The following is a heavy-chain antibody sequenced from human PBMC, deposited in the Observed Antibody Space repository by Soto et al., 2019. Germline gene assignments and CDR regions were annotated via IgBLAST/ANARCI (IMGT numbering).Heavy chain of an antibody. J-gene: IGHJ4*02. V-gene: IGHV1-18*01. CDR2: ISAHNGNT. Sequence: QVHLVQSGAEVKKPGASVKVSCKGSGYAFTTYGITWVRQAPGQGLEWMGWISAHNGNTNYAQKRQGRVNVTRATSTSTAYMELRSLRSDDTAVYYCARGRYGDYGGQGALVTVSS. CDR3: ARGRYGDY. D-gene: IGHD1-1*01. CDR1: GYAFTTYG.